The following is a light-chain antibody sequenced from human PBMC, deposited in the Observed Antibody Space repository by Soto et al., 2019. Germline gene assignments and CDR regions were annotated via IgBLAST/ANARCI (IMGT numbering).Light chain of an antibody. V-gene: IGKV3-20*01. CDR3: QQYGNSRGT. J-gene: IGKJ1*01. CDR2: NAS. Sequence: IVLTQSPGTLSLSPGERATLSCRASQSVSSSYLAWYQQKPGQAPRLLIYNASSRATGIPDRFSGSGSGTDFTLTISRLDPEDFAVYYCQQYGNSRGTFGQGTKVDI. CDR1: QSVSSSY.